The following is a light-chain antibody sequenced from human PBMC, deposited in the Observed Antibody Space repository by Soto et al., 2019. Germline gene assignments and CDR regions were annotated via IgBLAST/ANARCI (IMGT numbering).Light chain of an antibody. CDR1: SMQSSYA. Sequence: QLVLTQSPSASASLGASVNLTCTLSSMQSSYAIAWHQQQPEKGPRYLMKLNSDGRHTKGDGIPDRFSGSSSGTERYLTISSLQSEDEADYYCQTWGTGILVFGGGTKLTVL. CDR3: QTWGTGILV. J-gene: IGLJ2*01. CDR2: LNSDGRH. V-gene: IGLV4-69*01.